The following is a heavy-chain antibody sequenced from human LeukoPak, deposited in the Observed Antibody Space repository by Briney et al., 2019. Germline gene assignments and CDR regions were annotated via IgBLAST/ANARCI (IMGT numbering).Heavy chain of an antibody. J-gene: IGHJ4*02. CDR1: GYPYTNYS. D-gene: IGHD2-2*01. V-gene: IGHV5-51*01. CDR3: ARRYCSSVACLSTLDY. Sequence: GGSLKIPCKGTGYPYTNYSIGWIGQMPGKGLEWMETIYPRESTTRYSTSLQGQVPISDANPFSTPYLQWSGLKATDSVLLYCARRYCSSVACLSTLDYRGQGTLVTVSS. CDR2: IYPRESTT.